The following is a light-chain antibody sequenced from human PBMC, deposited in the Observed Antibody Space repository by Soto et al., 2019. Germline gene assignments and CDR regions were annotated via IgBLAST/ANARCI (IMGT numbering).Light chain of an antibody. CDR2: EVS. J-gene: IGLJ3*02. Sequence: QSALSQPASVSGSPGQSITISCAGTSSDVGGHNYVSWYQQHPGKAPKLMISEVSNRPSGVSNRFSGSKSGNTASLTISGLQAEDEADYYCSSYTGTSTLVFGGGTKLTVL. V-gene: IGLV2-14*01. CDR3: SSYTGTSTLV. CDR1: SSDVGGHNY.